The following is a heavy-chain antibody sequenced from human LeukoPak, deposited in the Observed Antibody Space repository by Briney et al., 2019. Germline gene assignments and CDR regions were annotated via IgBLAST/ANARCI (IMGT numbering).Heavy chain of an antibody. J-gene: IGHJ4*02. CDR1: RGSISSGSHY. V-gene: IGHV4-31*03. Sequence: SETLSLTCTVSRGSISSGSHYWSWIRQHPGKGLEWIGYIHYSGSPYYNPSLKSRVTISIDTSKNQFSLKVGSVTAADTAVYYCARSLEQWLPGEFSYWGQGTLVTVSS. D-gene: IGHD3-10*01. CDR2: IHYSGSP. CDR3: ARSLEQWLPGEFSY.